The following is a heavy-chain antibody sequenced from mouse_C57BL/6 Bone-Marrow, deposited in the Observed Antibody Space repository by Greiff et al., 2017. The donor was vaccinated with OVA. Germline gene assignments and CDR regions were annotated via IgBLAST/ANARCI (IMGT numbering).Heavy chain of an antibody. CDR1: GYTFTSYG. V-gene: IGHV1-81*01. CDR2: IYPRSGNT. J-gene: IGHJ3*01. D-gene: IGHD2-2*01. Sequence: QVQLQQSGAELARPGASVKLSCKASGYTFTSYGISWVKQRTGQGLEWIGEIYPRSGNTYYNEKFKGKATLTADKSSSTAYMELRSLTSEDSAVYVCARDYYGYRFAYWGQGTLVTVSA. CDR3: ARDYYGYRFAY.